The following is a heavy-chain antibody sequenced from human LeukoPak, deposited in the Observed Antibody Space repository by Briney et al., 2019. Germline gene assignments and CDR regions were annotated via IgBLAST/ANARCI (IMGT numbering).Heavy chain of an antibody. V-gene: IGHV3-23*01. CDR1: GFTFSSYS. CDR2: ISGNGVNT. Sequence: GGSLRLSCAASGFTFSSYSMNWVRQAPGKGLQWVSGISGNGVNTYHADSVKGRFTISRDNSKNTLYLQMNSLRAEDTAVYYCAKDKGGWSGSYKGAFDYWGQGTLVTVSS. D-gene: IGHD1-26*01. CDR3: AKDKGGWSGSYKGAFDY. J-gene: IGHJ4*02.